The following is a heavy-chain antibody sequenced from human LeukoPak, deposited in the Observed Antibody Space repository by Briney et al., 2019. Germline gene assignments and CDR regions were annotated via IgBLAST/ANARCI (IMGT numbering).Heavy chain of an antibody. V-gene: IGHV1-18*04. Sequence: ASVKVSCKASGYTFTTYGVSWVRQAPGQGLEWMGWISAYNGNTNYAQKFQGRVTMTTDTSTNTVYLELRSLGSDDTAVYYCARDDRSGSWSWFDPWGQGTLVIVSS. D-gene: IGHD6-13*01. J-gene: IGHJ5*02. CDR2: ISAYNGNT. CDR1: GYTFTTYG. CDR3: ARDDRSGSWSWFDP.